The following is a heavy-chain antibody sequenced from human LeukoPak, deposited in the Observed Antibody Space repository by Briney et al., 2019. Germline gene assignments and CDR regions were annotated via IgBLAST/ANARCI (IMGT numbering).Heavy chain of an antibody. CDR1: GLTFIRHV. CDR3: ASRDPCSGNICYGLGY. V-gene: IGHV3-23*01. D-gene: IGHD2-15*01. Sequence: GGSLRLSCGVSGLTFIRHVMYWVRQAPGKGLEWVSGIPASGGATYYADSVKGRFTISRDNSKNTLFLQMNSLRAEDTALYYCASRDPCSGNICYGLGYWGQGTLVTVSS. J-gene: IGHJ4*02. CDR2: IPASGGAT.